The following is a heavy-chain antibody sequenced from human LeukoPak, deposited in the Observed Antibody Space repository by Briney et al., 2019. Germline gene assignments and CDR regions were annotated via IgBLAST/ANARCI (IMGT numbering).Heavy chain of an antibody. V-gene: IGHV1-18*01. Sequence: ASVKVSCKASGYTFTSYGISWVRQAPGQGLEWMGWISAYNGNTNYAQKLQGRVTMTTDTSMSTAYMELRSLRSDDTAVYYCARIPGRLRADYYYYYMDVWGKGTTVTVSS. CDR1: GYTFTSYG. CDR3: ARIPGRLRADYYYYYMDV. CDR2: ISAYNGNT. D-gene: IGHD5-12*01. J-gene: IGHJ6*03.